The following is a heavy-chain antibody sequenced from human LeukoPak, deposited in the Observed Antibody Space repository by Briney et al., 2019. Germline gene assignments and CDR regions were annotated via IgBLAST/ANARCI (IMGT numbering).Heavy chain of an antibody. CDR3: AKLPSSGTQGEFDS. Sequence: SETLSLTCTVSGDSISSRSGFWGWNRQPPGKGLEWIASIYYTGTTYYNPSLKSRVTISLDTSKNQFSLKMNSVAAADTALYYCAKLPSSGTQGEFDSWGQGTLVTVSS. V-gene: IGHV4-39*01. CDR1: GDSISSRSGF. CDR2: IYYTGTT. J-gene: IGHJ4*02. D-gene: IGHD1-26*01.